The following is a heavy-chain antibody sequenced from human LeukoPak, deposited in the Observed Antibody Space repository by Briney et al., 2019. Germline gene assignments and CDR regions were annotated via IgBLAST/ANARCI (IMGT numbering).Heavy chain of an antibody. Sequence: GGSLRLSCAASGFTFISYAMSWVRQAPGKGLEWVSSISGSGGSTYYADSVKGRFTISRDNSKNMLYLKMNSLRAEDTAVYYCAKLRIAAAGKVFEYWGQGTLVPVSS. D-gene: IGHD6-13*01. CDR1: GFTFISYA. J-gene: IGHJ4*02. CDR3: AKLRIAAAGKVFEY. CDR2: ISGSGGST. V-gene: IGHV3-23*01.